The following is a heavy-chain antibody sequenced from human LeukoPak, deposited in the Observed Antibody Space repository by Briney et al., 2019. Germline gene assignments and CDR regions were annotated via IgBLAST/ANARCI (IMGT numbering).Heavy chain of an antibody. V-gene: IGHV3-23*01. Sequence: TGGSLRLSCAASGFTFSSYAMSWVRQAPGKGLKWVSTINDNGDGTYYADSVKGRFTISRDNSKNTLYLQMNSLRAEDTAVYYCAKDGSITMVSARYPLDYWGQGTLVTVSS. CDR1: GFTFSSYA. D-gene: IGHD3-10*01. CDR2: INDNGDGT. J-gene: IGHJ4*02. CDR3: AKDGSITMVSARYPLDY.